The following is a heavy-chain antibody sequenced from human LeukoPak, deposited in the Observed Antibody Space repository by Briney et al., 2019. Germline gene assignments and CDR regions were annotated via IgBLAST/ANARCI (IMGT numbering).Heavy chain of an antibody. V-gene: IGHV1-3*03. CDR1: GYTFTSSA. J-gene: IGHJ5*02. Sequence: ASVKVSCKASGYTFTSSAMSWVRQAPGQRLEWMGWINAGNGNTKYSQEFQGGVTISRDTSASTVYMELSSLRSEDMAVYYCARSLSDFYPNWFDHWGQGTLVTVSS. CDR2: INAGNGNT. D-gene: IGHD2-21*01. CDR3: ARSLSDFYPNWFDH.